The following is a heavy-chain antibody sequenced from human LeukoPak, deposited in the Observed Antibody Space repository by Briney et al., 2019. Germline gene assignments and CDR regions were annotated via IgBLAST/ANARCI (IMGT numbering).Heavy chain of an antibody. CDR3: AREGHGGYDSLVAGDRYYYYYGMDV. CDR1: GFTVSSNY. CDR2: IYSGGST. V-gene: IGHV3-53*01. Sequence: PGGSLRLSCAASGFTVSSNYMSWVRQAPGKGLEWVSVIYSGGSTYYADSVKGRFTTSRDNSKNTLYLQMNSLRAEDTAVYYCAREGHGGYDSLVAGDRYYYYYGMDVWGQGTTVTVSS. D-gene: IGHD5-12*01. J-gene: IGHJ6*02.